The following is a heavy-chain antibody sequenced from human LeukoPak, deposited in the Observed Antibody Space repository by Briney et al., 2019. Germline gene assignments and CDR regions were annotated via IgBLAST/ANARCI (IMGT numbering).Heavy chain of an antibody. CDR2: IYPGDSDT. CDR3: ARAAPTTYYDILTGPPPFDP. Sequence: GESLKISCKGSGYSFTSYWIGWVRQIPGKGLEWMRIIYPGDSDTRYSPSFQGQVTISADKSISTAYLQWSSLKASDTAMYYCARAAPTTYYDILTGPPPFDPWGQGTLVTVSS. V-gene: IGHV5-51*01. CDR1: GYSFTSYW. D-gene: IGHD3-9*01. J-gene: IGHJ5*02.